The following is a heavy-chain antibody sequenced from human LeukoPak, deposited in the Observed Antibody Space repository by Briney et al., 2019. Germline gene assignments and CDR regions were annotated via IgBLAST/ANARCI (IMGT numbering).Heavy chain of an antibody. V-gene: IGHV1-69*13. J-gene: IGHJ5*02. CDR3: ARAPPDYDILTGYSNWFDP. D-gene: IGHD3-9*01. CDR1: GGTFSSYA. CDR2: IIPIFGIA. Sequence: ASVKVSCKASGGTFSSYAISWVRQAPGQGLEWMGRIIPIFGIANYAQKFQGRVTITADESTSTAYMELSSLRSEDTAVYYCARAPPDYDILTGYSNWFDPWGQGTLVTVSS.